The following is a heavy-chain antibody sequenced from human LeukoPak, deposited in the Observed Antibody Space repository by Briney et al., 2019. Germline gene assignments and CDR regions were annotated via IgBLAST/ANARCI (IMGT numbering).Heavy chain of an antibody. CDR1: GFTFSYYA. CDR2: INSNGGST. J-gene: IGHJ4*02. V-gene: IGHV3-64D*06. Sequence: GGSLRLSCSASGFTFSYYAMHWVRQAPGKGLEYVSAINSNGGSTYYADSVKGRLIISRDNSKNTLYLQMSSLRAEDTAVYYCVKDRAGYYGSGSLFDYWGQGTLVTVPS. CDR3: VKDRAGYYGSGSLFDY. D-gene: IGHD3-10*01.